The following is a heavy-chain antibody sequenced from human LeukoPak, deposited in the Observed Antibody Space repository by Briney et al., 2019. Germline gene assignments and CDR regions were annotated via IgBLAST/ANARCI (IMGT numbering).Heavy chain of an antibody. V-gene: IGHV4-39*01. Sequence: KPSETLSLTCTVSGGSITSTTYYWGWIRQSPGKGLEWIGSINYSGNTYYNPSLKSRVTLSVDTSRNQFSLTMTSVTAADRAIYYCARRYWGNVFVLWGQGTMVTVSS. D-gene: IGHD3-16*01. J-gene: IGHJ3*01. CDR1: GGSITSTTYY. CDR3: ARRYWGNVFVL. CDR2: INYSGNT.